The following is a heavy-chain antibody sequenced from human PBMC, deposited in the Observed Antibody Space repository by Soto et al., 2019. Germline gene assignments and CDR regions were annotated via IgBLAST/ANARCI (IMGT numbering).Heavy chain of an antibody. CDR3: AGPVAAFMFDY. Sequence: GGSLRLSCAASGFTFSSYGMHWVRQAPGKGLEWVAVIWYDGSNKYYADSVKGRFTISRDNSKNTLYLQMNSLRAEDTAVYYCAGPVAAFMFDYWGQGTLVTVSS. CDR2: IWYDGSNK. D-gene: IGHD3-16*01. J-gene: IGHJ4*02. CDR1: GFTFSSYG. V-gene: IGHV3-33*01.